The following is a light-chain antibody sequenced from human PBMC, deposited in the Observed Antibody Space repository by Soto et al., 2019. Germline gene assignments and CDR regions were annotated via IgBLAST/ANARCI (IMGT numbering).Light chain of an antibody. Sequence: EIVLTQSLGTLSLSPGEGATLSCRASQGVSSSYLAWYQQKPGQAPRLLIYGASSRATGIPDMFSGSGSGTDFTLTISRLEPEDFAVYDGQYYGDSPTRVTFGQVTRLELK. V-gene: IGKV3-20*01. CDR1: QGVSSSY. CDR2: GAS. J-gene: IGKJ5*01. CDR3: QYYGDSPTRVT.